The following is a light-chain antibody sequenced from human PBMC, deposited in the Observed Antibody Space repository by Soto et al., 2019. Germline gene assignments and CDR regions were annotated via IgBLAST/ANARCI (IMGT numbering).Light chain of an antibody. J-gene: IGKJ3*01. CDR2: DAS. V-gene: IGKV1-33*01. CDR3: QQYANLPFT. CDR1: QDITNY. Sequence: DIQMTQSPSSLPASVGDRVTITCQASQDITNYLNWYQQKPGKAPKLLIYDASNLETGVPSRFSGSGSGTDFTFTISSLQPEDIGVYYCQQYANLPFTFGPGTKVDIK.